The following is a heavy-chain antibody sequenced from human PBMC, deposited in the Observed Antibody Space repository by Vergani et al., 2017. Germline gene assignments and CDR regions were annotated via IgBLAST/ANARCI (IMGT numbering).Heavy chain of an antibody. CDR3: TRDDMVVHAAGYQSYVMDV. J-gene: IGHJ6*02. V-gene: IGHV3-66*02. CDR1: GFTLIDSS. Sequence: EVQLLESGGGLVQRGGSLRLSCEVSGFTLIDSSVNWVRQAPGKGLEWVAIIYPGGTTYTADSVMGRLSTSKDNSGNTVYLDLDHVKPEDTAVYYCTRDDMVVHAAGYQSYVMDVWVHGTTVIVSS. D-gene: IGHD2-8*02. CDR2: IYPGGTT.